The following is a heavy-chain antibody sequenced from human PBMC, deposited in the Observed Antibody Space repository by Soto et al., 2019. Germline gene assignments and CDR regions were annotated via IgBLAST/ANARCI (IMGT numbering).Heavy chain of an antibody. Sequence: GGSLRLSCAASGFTFSDYYMSWIRQAPGRGLEWVSYISSSSSYTNYADSVKGRFTISRDNAKNSLYLQMNSLRAEDTAVYYCARGVPDFDYWGQGTLVTVSS. CDR3: ARGVPDFDY. CDR2: ISSSSSYT. J-gene: IGHJ4*02. D-gene: IGHD3-10*01. V-gene: IGHV3-11*06. CDR1: GFTFSDYY.